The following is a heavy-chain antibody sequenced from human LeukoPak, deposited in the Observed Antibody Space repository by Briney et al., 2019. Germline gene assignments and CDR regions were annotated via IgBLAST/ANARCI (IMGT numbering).Heavy chain of an antibody. V-gene: IGHV3-30*02. Sequence: PGGSLRLSCAASGFTFSSYGMHWVRQAPGKGLEWVAFIRYDGSNKYYADSVKGRSTISRDNSKNTLYLQMNSLRAEDTAVYYCAKDDYYDSSGSWGGYWGQGTLVTVSS. J-gene: IGHJ4*02. D-gene: IGHD3-22*01. CDR2: IRYDGSNK. CDR3: AKDDYYDSSGSWGGY. CDR1: GFTFSSYG.